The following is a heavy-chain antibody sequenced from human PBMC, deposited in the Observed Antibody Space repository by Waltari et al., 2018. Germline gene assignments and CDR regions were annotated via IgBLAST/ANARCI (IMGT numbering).Heavy chain of an antibody. D-gene: IGHD2-2*01. Sequence: EVQLLESGGGLVQPGGCLRLSCAASGFTFSCYAMSWVRRAPGKGLEWVSVISGSGGTTYYADSVKGRFTISRDNSKNTLYLQMNSLRAEDTAIYYCAKRVAVPGSTYYFDYWGQGTLVTVSS. CDR1: GFTFSCYA. CDR2: ISGSGGTT. J-gene: IGHJ4*02. V-gene: IGHV3-23*01. CDR3: AKRVAVPGSTYYFDY.